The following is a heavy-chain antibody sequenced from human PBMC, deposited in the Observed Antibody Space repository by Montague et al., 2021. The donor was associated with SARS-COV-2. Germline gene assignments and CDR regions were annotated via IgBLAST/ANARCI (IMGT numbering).Heavy chain of an antibody. V-gene: IGHV4-59*12. CDR3: AGKVLTVPADY. CDR2: ISYGGIA. Sequence: SETLSLTCTVSGGAMSSYYWSWIRQPPGKGLEWIGEISYGGIATYNPSLKSRATTSMDRSGNLFSLKLSSVTAADTAIYYCAGKVLTVPADYWGQGTLVTVS. CDR1: GGAMSSYY. J-gene: IGHJ4*02. D-gene: IGHD4-11*01.